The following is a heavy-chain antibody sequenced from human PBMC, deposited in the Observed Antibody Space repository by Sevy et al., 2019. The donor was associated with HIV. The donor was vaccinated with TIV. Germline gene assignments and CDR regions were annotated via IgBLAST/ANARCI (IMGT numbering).Heavy chain of an antibody. J-gene: IGHJ4*02. V-gene: IGHV3-74*01. CDR3: ARGSRGTFGS. Sequence: GGSLRLSCATSGFIFKNYWMHWVRQVPGKGLVWVSRINSDGSSATYADSVKGRFTISRDNAKNTLYLQMNSLRAEDTAVYYCARGSRGTFGSWGQGTLVTVSS. D-gene: IGHD1-26*01. CDR2: INSDGSSA. CDR1: GFIFKNYW.